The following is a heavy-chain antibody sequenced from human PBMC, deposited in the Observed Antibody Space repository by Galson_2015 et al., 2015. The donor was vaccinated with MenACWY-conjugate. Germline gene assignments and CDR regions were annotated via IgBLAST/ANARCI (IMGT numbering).Heavy chain of an antibody. Sequence: ETLSLTCTVSGDSISGYFWSWIRHPPGQGLEWIGYISYSGSTKYNPSLKSRVTISVDTSRNQFSLRLTSVTAADTALYYCARDNTATVIDYGTDVWSQGTTVTVSS. CDR3: ARDNTATVIDYGTDV. D-gene: IGHD3-16*02. CDR1: GDSISGYF. V-gene: IGHV4-59*01. J-gene: IGHJ6*02. CDR2: ISYSGST.